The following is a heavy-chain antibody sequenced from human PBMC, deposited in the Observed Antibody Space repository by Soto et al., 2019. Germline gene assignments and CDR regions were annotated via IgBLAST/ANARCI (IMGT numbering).Heavy chain of an antibody. Sequence: QVQLVQSGAEVKKPGASVKVSCKASGYTFTSYYMHWVRQAPGQGLEWMGIINPSGGSTSYAQKFQGRVTMTRDTSTSTVYMELSSLRSEDTAVYYCARHPSPTYSGYDEVYYYYYGMDVWGQGTTVTVSS. J-gene: IGHJ6*02. CDR2: INPSGGST. CDR3: ARHPSPTYSGYDEVYYYYYGMDV. D-gene: IGHD5-12*01. CDR1: GYTFTSYY. V-gene: IGHV1-46*01.